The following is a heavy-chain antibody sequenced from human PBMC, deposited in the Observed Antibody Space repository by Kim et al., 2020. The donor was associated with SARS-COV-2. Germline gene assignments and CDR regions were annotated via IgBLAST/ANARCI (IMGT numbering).Heavy chain of an antibody. CDR3: AKRTAVAGPYFDY. D-gene: IGHD6-19*01. V-gene: IGHV3-23*01. J-gene: IGHJ4*02. Sequence: YADSVKVRFTISRDNSKNTLYLQMNSLRAEDTALYYCAKRTAVAGPYFDYWGQGALVTVSS.